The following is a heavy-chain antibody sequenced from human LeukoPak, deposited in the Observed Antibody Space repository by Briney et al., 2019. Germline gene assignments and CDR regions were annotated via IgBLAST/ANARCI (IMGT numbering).Heavy chain of an antibody. CDR3: AKDLYGDSTAGIGF. D-gene: IGHD4-17*01. CDR1: GFTFSSYG. CDR2: ISYDGTNK. Sequence: PGRSLRLSCAASGFTFSSYGMHWVRQAPGKGLEWVAVISYDGTNKYYTDSVKGRFTISRDNSKNTLYLHMNSLRAEDTAIYYCAKDLYGDSTAGIGFWGQGTLVTVSS. J-gene: IGHJ4*02. V-gene: IGHV3-30*18.